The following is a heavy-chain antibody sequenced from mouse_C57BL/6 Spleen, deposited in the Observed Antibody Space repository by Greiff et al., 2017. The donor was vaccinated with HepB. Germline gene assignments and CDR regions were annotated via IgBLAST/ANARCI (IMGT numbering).Heavy chain of an antibody. CDR3: ARSLYYYGSSYPYYYAMDY. D-gene: IGHD1-1*01. CDR1: GFSLSTSGMG. V-gene: IGHV8-12*01. J-gene: IGHJ4*01. Sequence: QVTLKVSGPGILQSSQTLSLTCSFSGFSLSTSGMGVSWIRQPSGKGLEWLAHIYWDDDKRYNPSLKSRLTISKDTSRNQVFLKITSVDTADTATYYCARSLYYYGSSYPYYYAMDYWGQGTSVTVSS. CDR2: IYWDDDK.